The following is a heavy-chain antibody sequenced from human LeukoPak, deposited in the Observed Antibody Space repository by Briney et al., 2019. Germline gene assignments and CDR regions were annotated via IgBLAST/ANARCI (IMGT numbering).Heavy chain of an antibody. CDR1: GYTFTSYY. CDR2: IIPIFGTA. CDR3: ARAMTVLAWYFDL. V-gene: IGHV1-69*05. J-gene: IGHJ2*01. D-gene: IGHD3-10*01. Sequence: SVKVSCKASGYTFTSYYMHWVRQAPGQGLEWMGGIIPIFGTANYAQKFQGRVTITTDESTSTAYMELSSLRSEDTAVYYCARAMTVLAWYFDLWGRGTLVTVSS.